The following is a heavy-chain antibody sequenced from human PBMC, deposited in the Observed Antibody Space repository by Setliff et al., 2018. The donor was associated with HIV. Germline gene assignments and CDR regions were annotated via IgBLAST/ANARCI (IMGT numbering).Heavy chain of an antibody. CDR3: ARGGYGGNFDAFDI. J-gene: IGHJ3*02. D-gene: IGHD4-17*01. CDR1: GYSISSGYY. V-gene: IGHV4-38-2*01. CDR2: IYHSGST. Sequence: KPSETLSLTCAVSGYSISSGYYWGWIRQPPGKGLEWIGSIYHSGSTYYNPSLKSRVTISVDTSKNQFSLKLSSVTAADTAVYYCARGGYGGNFDAFDIWGQGTMVTVS.